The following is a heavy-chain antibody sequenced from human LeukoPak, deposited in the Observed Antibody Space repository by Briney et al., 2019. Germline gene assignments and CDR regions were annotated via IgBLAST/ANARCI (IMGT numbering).Heavy chain of an antibody. CDR3: ATSIRWSVY. J-gene: IGHJ4*02. V-gene: IGHV3-66*01. Sequence: PGGSLRLSCAASGFTVSQNYMTWVRQAPGKGLEWVSVLDNGGNTYYADSVKGRLTISRDNSKNTLYLQMDSLRAEDTAVYYCATSIRWSVYWGQGTLVTVSP. D-gene: IGHD6-13*01. CDR1: GFTVSQNY. CDR2: LDNGGNT.